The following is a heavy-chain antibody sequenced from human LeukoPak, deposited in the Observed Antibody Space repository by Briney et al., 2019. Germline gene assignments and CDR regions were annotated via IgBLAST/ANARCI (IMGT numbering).Heavy chain of an antibody. CDR2: INPNSGGT. CDR3: ARDRYDYSNHLDFDY. CDR1: GYTFTGYY. Sequence: ASVKVSCKASGYTFTGYYMHWVRQAPGQGLEWMGWINPNSGGTNYAQKFQGRVTMTRDTSISTAYMELSRLRSDDTAVYYCARDRYDYSNHLDFDYWGQGTLVTVSS. V-gene: IGHV1-2*02. D-gene: IGHD4-11*01. J-gene: IGHJ4*02.